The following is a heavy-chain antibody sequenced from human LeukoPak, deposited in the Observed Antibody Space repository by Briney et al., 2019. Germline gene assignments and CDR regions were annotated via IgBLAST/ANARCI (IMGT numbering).Heavy chain of an antibody. CDR2: IYYSGST. CDR1: GGSISSYY. CDR3: ARRLGISGQYYFDY. D-gene: IGHD7-27*01. J-gene: IGHJ4*02. Sequence: SETLSLTCTVSGGSISSYYWSWIRQPPGKGLEWIGYIYYSGSTNYNPSLKSRVNISVDTSKNQFSLKLSSVTAADTAVYYCARRLGISGQYYFDYWGQGTLVTVSS. V-gene: IGHV4-59*01.